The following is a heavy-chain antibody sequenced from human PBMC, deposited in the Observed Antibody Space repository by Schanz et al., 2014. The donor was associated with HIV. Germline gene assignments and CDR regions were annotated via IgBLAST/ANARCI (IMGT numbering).Heavy chain of an antibody. J-gene: IGHJ4*02. Sequence: QVQLVESGGGVVQPGRSLLPSFAASCCTFLLPCIHWVRQAPGKGLEWVAVVSYDGSNKYYADSVKGRFTISRDNSKNTLYLQMNSLRADDTALYYCAKGQRGMRRGESDYWGQGTLVTVSS. CDR3: AKGQRGMRRGESDY. V-gene: IGHV3-30*18. CDR2: VSYDGSNK. D-gene: IGHD2-8*01. CDR1: CCTFLLPC.